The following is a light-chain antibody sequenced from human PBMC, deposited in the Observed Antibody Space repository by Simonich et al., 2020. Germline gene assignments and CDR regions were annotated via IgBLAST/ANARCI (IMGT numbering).Light chain of an antibody. V-gene: IGLV1-47*01. CDR3: AAWDDSLSGSWV. CDR2: RNN. Sequence: QSVLTQPPSASGTPGQRVTISCSGSSSNIGNNYVYWYQQPPGTAPKLLIYRNNQRPSGVPDRFSGSQSGTSASLAISGLRSEDEADYYCAAWDDSLSGSWVFGGGTKLTVL. CDR1: SSNIGNNY. J-gene: IGLJ3*02.